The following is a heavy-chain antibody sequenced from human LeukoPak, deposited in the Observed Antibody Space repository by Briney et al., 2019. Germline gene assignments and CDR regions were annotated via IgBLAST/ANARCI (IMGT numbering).Heavy chain of an antibody. CDR2: IRFDGSNQ. D-gene: IGHD5-18*01. CDR1: GFTFRSFG. J-gene: IGHJ4*02. V-gene: IGHV3-30*02. CDR3: AKGYGESHFDS. Sequence: GGSLRLSCAASGFTFRSFGMHFVRQAPGKGLEWVALIRFDGSNQYYTDSVKGRFTISRDNSNNTLFLQMNNLRGDDTAVYLCAKGYGESHFDSWGQGTLVTVSS.